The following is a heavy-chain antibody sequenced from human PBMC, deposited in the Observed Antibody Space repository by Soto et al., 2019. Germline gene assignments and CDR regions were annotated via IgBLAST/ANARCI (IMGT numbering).Heavy chain of an antibody. Sequence: QVQLQESGPGLVKPSGTLSLTCAVSGGSVSSSNWWSWVRQPPGKGLEWIGETHHSGTTNYNPSHKSRVTILKDESKNQFSLNLTSVIAADTAVYYCATTSTDNSPVDCWGQGILVTVSS. D-gene: IGHD2-21*02. V-gene: IGHV4-4*02. CDR1: GGSVSSSNW. CDR3: ATTSTDNSPVDC. CDR2: THHSGTT. J-gene: IGHJ4*02.